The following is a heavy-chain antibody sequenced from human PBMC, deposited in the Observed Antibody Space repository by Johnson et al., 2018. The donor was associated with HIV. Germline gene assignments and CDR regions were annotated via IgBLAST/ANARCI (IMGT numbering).Heavy chain of an antibody. V-gene: IGHV3-33*06. Sequence: VQLLVSGGGVVQPGRFLRLSCAASGFTFSSYGMHWVRQAPGKGLEWVAVIWYDGSNKYSADSVKGRFTISRDNSKNTLYLQMNSLRAEDTAVYYCAKDHVKVVNDAFDIWGQGTMVTVSS. D-gene: IGHD3-22*01. CDR1: GFTFSSYG. CDR2: IWYDGSNK. J-gene: IGHJ3*02. CDR3: AKDHVKVVNDAFDI.